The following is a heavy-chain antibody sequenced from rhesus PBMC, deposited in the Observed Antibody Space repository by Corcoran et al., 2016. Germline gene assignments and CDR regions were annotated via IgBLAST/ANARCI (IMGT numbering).Heavy chain of an antibody. J-gene: IGHJ6*01. D-gene: IGHD1-26*01. CDR2: IVPSDSDT. Sequence: EVQLVQSGAEVKRPGESLKISCKTSGYSFTSYWISWVRQMPGKGLEWMGAIVPSDSDTRYNPSFQGQVTISADKSISTAYLQWSRLKASDTATYYCAKDRNWNYGLDSWGQGVVVTVSS. V-gene: IGHV5-20*01. CDR1: GYSFTSYW. CDR3: AKDRNWNYGLDS.